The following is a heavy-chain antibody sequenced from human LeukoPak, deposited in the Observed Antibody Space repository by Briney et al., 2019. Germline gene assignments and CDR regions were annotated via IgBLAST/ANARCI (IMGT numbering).Heavy chain of an antibody. CDR1: GFSFHKYG. Sequence: GGSLRLSCAASGFSFHKYGMNWVRQAPGKGLEWVSYISSSGSTIYYADSVKGRFTISRDNAKNSLYLQMNSLRAEDTAVYYCAELGITMIGGVWGKGTTVTISS. D-gene: IGHD3-10*02. CDR2: ISSSGSTI. CDR3: AELGITMIGGV. V-gene: IGHV3-48*03. J-gene: IGHJ6*04.